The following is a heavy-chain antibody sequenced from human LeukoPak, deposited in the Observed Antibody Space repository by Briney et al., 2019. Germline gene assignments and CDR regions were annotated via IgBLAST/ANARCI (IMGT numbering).Heavy chain of an antibody. V-gene: IGHV3-23*01. D-gene: IGHD3-3*01. Sequence: GGSLRLSCAASGFTFSNYAMNWVRQAPGKGLEWVSAMSGSGGSTYYADSVKGRFTISRDNSKNTLYLQMNSLRAEDTAVYYCAKVVYDFWSGYSPLGAFDIWGQGTMVTVSS. CDR3: AKVVYDFWSGYSPLGAFDI. CDR1: GFTFSNYA. CDR2: MSGSGGST. J-gene: IGHJ3*02.